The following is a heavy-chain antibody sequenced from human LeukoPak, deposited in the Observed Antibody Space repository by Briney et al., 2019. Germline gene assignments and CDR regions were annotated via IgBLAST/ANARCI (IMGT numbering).Heavy chain of an antibody. CDR2: INTDGSST. D-gene: IGHD3-9*01. CDR3: AGVAKNYDILTGYYNDI. J-gene: IGHJ3*02. V-gene: IGHV3-74*01. Sequence: GGSLRLSCAASGFTFSSYWMHWVRQAPGKGLVWVSRINTDGSSTSYADSVKGQFTISRDNAKNTLYLQMNSLRAEDTAVYYCAGVAKNYDILTGYYNDIWGQGTMVTVSS. CDR1: GFTFSSYW.